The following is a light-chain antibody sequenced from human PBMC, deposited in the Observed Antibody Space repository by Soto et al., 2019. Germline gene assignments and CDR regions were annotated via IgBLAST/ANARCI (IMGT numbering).Light chain of an antibody. CDR3: QQRSNWPPST. CDR1: QSVSSY. CDR2: DAS. J-gene: IGKJ5*01. Sequence: EIVLTQSPATLSLSPGERATLSCRASQSVSSYLAWYQQKPGQAPRLLIYDASNRSTGIPARLCGSGSGTDFTRTISSLEPEDFAVYYCQQRSNWPPSTFGQWTRLEIK. V-gene: IGKV3-11*01.